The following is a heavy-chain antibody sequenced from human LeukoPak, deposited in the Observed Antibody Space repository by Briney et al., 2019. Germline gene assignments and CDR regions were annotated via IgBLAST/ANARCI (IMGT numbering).Heavy chain of an antibody. CDR1: GYTFSTYG. Sequence: GASVKVSCKASGYTFSTYGISWVRQAPGQGLEWMGWISAYTGNTNYAQSLQGRVTMTTDTSTSTAYMELRSLRSDDTAVYYCARAPMDSSGYYPNDAFDIWGQGTMVTVSS. J-gene: IGHJ3*02. CDR2: ISAYTGNT. D-gene: IGHD3-22*01. V-gene: IGHV1-18*01. CDR3: ARAPMDSSGYYPNDAFDI.